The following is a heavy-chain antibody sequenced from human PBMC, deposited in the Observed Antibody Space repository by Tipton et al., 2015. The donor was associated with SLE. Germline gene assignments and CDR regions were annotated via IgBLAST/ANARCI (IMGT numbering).Heavy chain of an antibody. Sequence: QLVQSGAEVKKPGASVKVSCKESGYTFTSYYMHWGRQAPGQGLEWMGIINTSGGSTSYAQKFQGRVTMTRDTSTSTVYMELSSLRSEDTAVYYCARGAGPITSFGNYYYYYYMDVWGKGTTVTVSS. CDR2: INTSGGST. CDR1: GYTFTSYY. D-gene: IGHD3-16*01. V-gene: IGHV1-46*01. J-gene: IGHJ6*03. CDR3: ARGAGPITSFGNYYYYYYMDV.